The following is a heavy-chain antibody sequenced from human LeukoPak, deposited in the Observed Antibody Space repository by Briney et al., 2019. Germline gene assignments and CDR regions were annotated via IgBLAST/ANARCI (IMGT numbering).Heavy chain of an antibody. J-gene: IGHJ4*02. D-gene: IGHD6-19*01. Sequence: GKSLRLSCAASGFSFSTYSMHWVRQAPGKGLEWVAVILYDGSNEYYADSEKGRFTISRDNFRNILYLQMNSLRTEDTAVYYCAREGAVAGDMDYWGQGTLVTVSS. CDR2: ILYDGSNE. V-gene: IGHV3-30*04. CDR3: AREGAVAGDMDY. CDR1: GFSFSTYS.